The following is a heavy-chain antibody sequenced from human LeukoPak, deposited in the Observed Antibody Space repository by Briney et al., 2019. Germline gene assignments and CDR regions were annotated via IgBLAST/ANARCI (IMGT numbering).Heavy chain of an antibody. CDR2: IIPILRTA. D-gene: IGHD4-17*01. CDR1: GGTFSNYA. J-gene: IGHJ4*02. CDR3: ATNNADGDYVP. V-gene: IGHV1-69*04. Sequence: ASVKVSCKASGGTFSNYAINWVRQAPGQGLEWMGRIIPILRTANYAQKFQGRVTITAGKSTSTAYMELSSLRSEDTAVYYCATNNADGDYVPWGPGTLVTVSS.